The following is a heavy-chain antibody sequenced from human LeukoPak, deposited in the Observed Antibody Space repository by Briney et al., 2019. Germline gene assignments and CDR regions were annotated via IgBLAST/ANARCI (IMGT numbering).Heavy chain of an antibody. D-gene: IGHD3-3*01. Sequence: ASVKVSCKASGYTFTGYYIHWVRPAPGQGLEWRGFFYPNTGGTSYAQKFQARVTMTRDTSISTAYMELSGLRSDDTAVYYCARRYDFWSGYPTAFDYWGQGTLVTVSS. CDR3: ARRYDFWSGYPTAFDY. J-gene: IGHJ4*02. CDR1: GYTFTGYY. V-gene: IGHV1-2*02. CDR2: FYPNTGGT.